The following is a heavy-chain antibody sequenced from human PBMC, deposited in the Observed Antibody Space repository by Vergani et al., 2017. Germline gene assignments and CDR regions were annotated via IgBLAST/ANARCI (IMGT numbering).Heavy chain of an antibody. CDR1: GGSISSGGYY. CDR2: IYYSGST. J-gene: IGHJ6*03. CDR3: AGIGGLAAAGAGGLDYYYMDV. Sequence: QVQLQESGPGLVKPSQTLSLTCTVSGGSISSGGYYWSWIRQHPGKGLEWIGYIYYSGSTYYNPSLKSRVTISVDTSKNQFSLKLSSVTAADTAVYYCAGIGGLAAAGAGGLDYYYMDVWGKGTTVTVSS. V-gene: IGHV4-31*03. D-gene: IGHD6-13*01.